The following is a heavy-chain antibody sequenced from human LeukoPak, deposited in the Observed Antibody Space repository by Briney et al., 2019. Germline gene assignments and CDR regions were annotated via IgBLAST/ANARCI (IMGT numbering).Heavy chain of an antibody. V-gene: IGHV4-39*07. CDR3: ARDSSPSYYDFWSGYWPFDP. Sequence: PSETLSLTCTVSGGSISSSSYDWGWIRQPPGKGLEWVGSIFYSGSTNYNPSLKSRVTISVDTSKNQFSLKLSSVTAADTAVYYCARDSSPSYYDFWSGYWPFDPWGQGTLVTVSS. CDR2: IFYSGST. CDR1: GGSISSSSYD. J-gene: IGHJ5*02. D-gene: IGHD3-3*01.